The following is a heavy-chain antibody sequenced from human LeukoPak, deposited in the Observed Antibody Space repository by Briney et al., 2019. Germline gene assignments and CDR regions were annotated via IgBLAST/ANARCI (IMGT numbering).Heavy chain of an antibody. CDR3: AKEPYSSGWPTSEGPNWYFDL. V-gene: IGHV3-30*02. D-gene: IGHD6-19*01. J-gene: IGHJ2*01. Sequence: GGSLRLSCAASGFTFSSYGMHWVRQAPGKGLEWVAFIRYDGSNKYYADSVKGRFTISRDNSKNTLYLQMNSLRAEDTAVYYCAKEPYSSGWPTSEGPNWYFDLWGRGTLVTVSS. CDR1: GFTFSSYG. CDR2: IRYDGSNK.